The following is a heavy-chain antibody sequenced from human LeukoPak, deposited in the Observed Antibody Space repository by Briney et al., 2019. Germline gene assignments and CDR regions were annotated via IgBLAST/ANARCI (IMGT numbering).Heavy chain of an antibody. CDR2: IYYSGST. D-gene: IGHD6-13*01. J-gene: IGHJ5*02. CDR3: ARDNIAAAGDNWFDP. CDR1: GGSISSYY. Sequence: SETLSVTCIVSGGSISSYYWSWIRQPPGNGLEWIGYIYYSGSTNYNPSLKSRVTISVDTSKNQFSLKLSSVTAADTAVYYCARDNIAAAGDNWFDPWGQGTLVTVSS. V-gene: IGHV4-59*08.